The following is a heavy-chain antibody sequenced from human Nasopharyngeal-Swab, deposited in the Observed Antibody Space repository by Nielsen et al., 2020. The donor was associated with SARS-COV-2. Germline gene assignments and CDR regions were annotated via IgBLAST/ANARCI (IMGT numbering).Heavy chain of an antibody. V-gene: IGHV3-7*01. J-gene: IGHJ6*02. Sequence: GGSLRLSCAASGFTFSSYWMSWVRQAPGKGLEWVANIKQDGSEKCYVDSVKGRFTISRDNAKNSLYLQMNSLRAEDTAVYYCARDSYNNGTGDYYYGMDVWGQGTTVTVSS. CDR3: ARDSYNNGTGDYYYGMDV. CDR2: IKQDGSEK. D-gene: IGHD1-1*01. CDR1: GFTFSSYW.